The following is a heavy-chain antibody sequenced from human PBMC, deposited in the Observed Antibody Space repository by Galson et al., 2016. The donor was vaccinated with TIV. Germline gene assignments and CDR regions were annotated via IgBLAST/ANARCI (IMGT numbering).Heavy chain of an antibody. D-gene: IGHD1-26*01. CDR1: GFTFSDYW. Sequence: LRLSCAASGFTFSDYWMHWVRQVPGKGLVWVSRVETDGSSTNYADSVKGRITTSRDNAKNTVYLQMDSLRAEDTAVYCCARGLLGASVGYDVWGQGTMVTVSS. V-gene: IGHV3-74*01. CDR2: VETDGSST. J-gene: IGHJ3*01. CDR3: ARGLLGASVGYDV.